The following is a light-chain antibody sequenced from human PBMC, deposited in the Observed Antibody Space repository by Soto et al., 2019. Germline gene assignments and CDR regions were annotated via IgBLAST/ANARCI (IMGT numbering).Light chain of an antibody. CDR2: GNS. CDR3: QSYDSSLSGSGV. V-gene: IGLV1-40*01. J-gene: IGLJ2*01. CDR1: SSNIGAGYD. Sequence: QSVLTQPPSVSGVPGQRVTISCTGSSSNIGAGYDVHWYQQLPGTAPRLLIYGNSNRPSGVPDRFSGSKSGTSASLAITGLRAEDEADYYCQSYDSSLSGSGVFGGGTKLTVL.